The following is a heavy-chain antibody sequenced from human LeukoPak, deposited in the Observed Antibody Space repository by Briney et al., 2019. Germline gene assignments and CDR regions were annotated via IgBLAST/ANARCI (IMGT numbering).Heavy chain of an antibody. CDR3: AKGSAGEVRGVTSLFYYGMDV. CDR1: GFAFASYA. J-gene: IGHJ6*02. D-gene: IGHD3-10*01. Sequence: GGSLRLSCATSGFAFASYAMNWVRQGPGRGLEWVSGISDSGGTTYYADSVKGRFTISRDNSKNTLYPQVNSLRVEDTAVYFCAKGSAGEVRGVTSLFYYGMDVWGQGTTVTVSS. CDR2: ISDSGGTT. V-gene: IGHV3-23*01.